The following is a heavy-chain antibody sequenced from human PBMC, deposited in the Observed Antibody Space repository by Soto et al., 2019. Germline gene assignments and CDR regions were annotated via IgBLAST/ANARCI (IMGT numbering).Heavy chain of an antibody. D-gene: IGHD1-26*01. CDR1: GFTFSSYG. Sequence: GGSLRLSCAASGFTFSSYGMHWVRQAPGKGLEWEAVISYDGSNKYYADSVKDRFPISTYNSKNTLYLQMNSLRAEDTAVYYCAKDCSQWDLAYWGQGTLVTVSS. CDR2: ISYDGSNK. V-gene: IGHV3-30*18. J-gene: IGHJ4*02. CDR3: AKDCSQWDLAY.